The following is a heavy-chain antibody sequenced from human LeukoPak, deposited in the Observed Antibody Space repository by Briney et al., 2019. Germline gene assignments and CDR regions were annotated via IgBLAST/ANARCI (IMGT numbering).Heavy chain of an antibody. CDR3: ARGLYYYDSSGFQTRDDAFDI. D-gene: IGHD3-22*01. Sequence: SETLSLTCTVSGGSISSYYWSWIRLPPGKGLEWIGYIYYSGSTNYNPSLKSRVTISVDTSKNQFSLKLSSVTAADTAVYYCARGLYYYDSSGFQTRDDAFDIWGQGTMVTVSS. V-gene: IGHV4-59*12. CDR1: GGSISSYY. J-gene: IGHJ3*02. CDR2: IYYSGST.